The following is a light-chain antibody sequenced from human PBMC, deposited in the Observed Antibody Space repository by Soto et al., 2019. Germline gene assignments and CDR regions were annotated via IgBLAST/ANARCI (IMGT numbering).Light chain of an antibody. V-gene: IGKV3-15*01. CDR1: QSVSSN. J-gene: IGKJ1*01. CDR2: GAS. CDR3: QQYNNWPRT. Sequence: EIVMTQSPATLSVSPGERATLSCRASQSVSSNLAWYKQKPGQAPRLLIYGASTRATGIPARFSGSWSGTEFTLTISSLQSEDFAVYYCQQYNNWPRTFGQGTKVEIK.